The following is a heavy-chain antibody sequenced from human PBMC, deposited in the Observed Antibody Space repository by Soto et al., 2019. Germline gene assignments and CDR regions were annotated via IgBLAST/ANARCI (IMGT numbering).Heavy chain of an antibody. CDR2: IYHSGST. J-gene: IGHJ4*02. V-gene: IGHV4-30-2*01. Sequence: PSETLSLTCAVSGGSISSGGYSWSWIRQPPGKGLEWIGYIYHSGSTYYNPSLKSRVTISVDRSKNQFSLKLSSVTAADTAVYYRANRVAYGDYGSPYYFDYWGQGTLATVPS. D-gene: IGHD4-17*01. CDR1: GGSISSGGYS. CDR3: ANRVAYGDYGSPYYFDY.